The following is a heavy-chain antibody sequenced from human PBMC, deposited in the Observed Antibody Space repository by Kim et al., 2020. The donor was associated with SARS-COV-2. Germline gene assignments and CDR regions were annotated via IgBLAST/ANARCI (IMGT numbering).Heavy chain of an antibody. V-gene: IGHV3-49*04. CDR3: TRDGYYYGSGSGIS. CDR2: IRSKAYGGTT. J-gene: IGHJ5*02. CDR1: GFTFGDYA. D-gene: IGHD3-10*01. Sequence: GGSLRLSCTASGFTFGDYAMSWVRQAPGKGLEWVGFIRSKAYGGTTEYAASVKGRFTISRDDSKSIAYLQMNSLKTEDTAVYYCTRDGYYYGSGSGISWGQGTLVTVSS.